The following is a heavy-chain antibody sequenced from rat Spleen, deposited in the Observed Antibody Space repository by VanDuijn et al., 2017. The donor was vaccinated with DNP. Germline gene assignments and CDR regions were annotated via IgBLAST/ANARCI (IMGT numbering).Heavy chain of an antibody. V-gene: IGHV5-29*01. CDR1: GFTFSNYG. Sequence: EVQLVESGGGLVQPGGSLKLSCAASGFTFSNYGMAWVRQTPTKGLEWVATLSYNGGTPYYRDSVKGRFTISRDNAQSTLYLQMDSLRSEDTATYYCATGATEGFPYWGQGTLVSVSS. J-gene: IGHJ3*01. CDR3: ATGATEGFPY. D-gene: IGHD1-11*01. CDR2: LSYNGGTP.